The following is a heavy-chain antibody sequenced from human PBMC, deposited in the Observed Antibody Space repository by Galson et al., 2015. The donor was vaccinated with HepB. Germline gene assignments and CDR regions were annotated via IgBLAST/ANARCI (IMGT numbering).Heavy chain of an antibody. D-gene: IGHD4-17*01. V-gene: IGHV3-53*01. CDR2: IYSGGST. CDR1: GFTVSNNY. Sequence: SLRLSCAASGFTVSNNYMSWVRQAPGKGLEWVSIIYSGGSTYCADSVKGRFTISRDNSQNTLYLQMNSLRAEDTAVYYCARDKSNDYVLDWGQGTLVTVSS. J-gene: IGHJ4*02. CDR3: ARDKSNDYVLD.